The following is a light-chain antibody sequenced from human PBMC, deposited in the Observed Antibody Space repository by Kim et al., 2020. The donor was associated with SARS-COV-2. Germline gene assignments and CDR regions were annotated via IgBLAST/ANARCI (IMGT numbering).Light chain of an antibody. J-gene: IGLJ3*02. V-gene: IGLV1-44*01. CDR2: NDN. CDR3: AAWDDSLSGWV. Sequence: GQRVTTSSFGSSSNIGGNSVNWYQQLPGTAPKLLIYNDNQWPSGVPDRFSGSKSGTSASLAISGLQSEDEADYYCAAWDDSLSGWVLGGGTQLTV. CDR1: SSNIGGNS.